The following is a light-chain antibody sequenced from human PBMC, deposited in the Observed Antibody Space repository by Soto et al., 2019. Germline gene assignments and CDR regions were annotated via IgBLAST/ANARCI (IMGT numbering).Light chain of an antibody. CDR3: QHYGSSPPYT. CDR2: GAS. Sequence: EIVLTQSPGTLSLSPGESATLSCRASQRVASSHLAWYRQKPGQAPWLLIYGASNRATGIPDRCSGSGSGTDFTLTISRLEAADSAVYYCQHYGSSPPYTFGQGTKLKIK. V-gene: IGKV3-20*01. J-gene: IGKJ2*01. CDR1: QRVASSH.